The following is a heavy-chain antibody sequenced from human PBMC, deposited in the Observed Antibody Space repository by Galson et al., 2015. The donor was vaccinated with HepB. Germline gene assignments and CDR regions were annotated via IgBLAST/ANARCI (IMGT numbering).Heavy chain of an antibody. Sequence: SLRLSCAASGFIFSSYGMHWVRQAPGKGLEWVAIIWYDGSNKYYADSVKGRFTISRDNSKNTLYLQMNSLRAEDTAVYYCARDGGHLGYCSGGSCSADYWGQGTLVTVSS. J-gene: IGHJ4*02. CDR1: GFIFSSYG. CDR3: ARDGGHLGYCSGGSCSADY. CDR2: IWYDGSNK. D-gene: IGHD2-15*01. V-gene: IGHV3-33*01.